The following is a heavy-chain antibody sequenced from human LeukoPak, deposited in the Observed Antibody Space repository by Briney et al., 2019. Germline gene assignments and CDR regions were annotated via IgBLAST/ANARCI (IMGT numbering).Heavy chain of an antibody. D-gene: IGHD2-15*01. CDR1: GFTFSSYA. CDR2: ISGSGGST. CDR3: ARDGDELGYCSGGSCYALYYFDY. V-gene: IGHV3-23*01. Sequence: GGSLRLSCAASGFTFSSYAMSWVRQAPGKGLEWVSAISGSGGSTYYADSVKGRFTISRDNSKNTLYLQMNSLRAEDTAVYYCARDGDELGYCSGGSCYALYYFDYWGQGTLVTVSS. J-gene: IGHJ4*02.